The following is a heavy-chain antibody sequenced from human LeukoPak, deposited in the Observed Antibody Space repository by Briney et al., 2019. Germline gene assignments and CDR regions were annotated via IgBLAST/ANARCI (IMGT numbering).Heavy chain of an antibody. CDR1: GYSFTSYW. J-gene: IGHJ4*02. CDR3: ARLWKGSNDDGEYAGDC. CDR2: VYPGDSET. Sequence: GESLKISCKGSGYSFTSYWIGWVRQMPGKGLEWMGIVYPGDSETRYSPSFQGQVTISADKSISTAYLQWSSLKASDTAMYYFARLWKGSNDDGEYAGDCWGQGTLVTVSS. V-gene: IGHV5-51*01. D-gene: IGHD4-17*01.